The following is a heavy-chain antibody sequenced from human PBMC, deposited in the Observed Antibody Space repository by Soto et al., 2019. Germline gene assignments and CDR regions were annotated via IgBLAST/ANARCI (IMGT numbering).Heavy chain of an antibody. D-gene: IGHD4-17*01. CDR2: ILPIFDTA. V-gene: IGHV1-69*14. CDR3: ARGHEYGGNSDALDI. J-gene: IGHJ3*02. Sequence: QVQLVQSGAEVKKPGSSVKVSCKASGGTFSTSSINWLRQAPGQRPEWMGNILPIFDTADYAQKFRDRVTITADKSTNTAYMELRSLFSEDAAVYYCARGHEYGGNSDALDIWGQGTVVTVSS. CDR1: GGTFSTSS.